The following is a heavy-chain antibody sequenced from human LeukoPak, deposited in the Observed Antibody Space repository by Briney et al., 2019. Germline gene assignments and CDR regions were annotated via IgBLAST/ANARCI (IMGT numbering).Heavy chain of an antibody. Sequence: GGSLRLSCAASGFTFSSYGMHWVRQAPGKGLEWVAFIRYDGSNKYYADSVKGRFTISRDNSKNTLYLQMNSLRAEDTAVYYCAKEYSSSWYWSSWDYYYYMDVWGKGTTVTISS. CDR3: AKEYSSSWYWSSWDYYYYMDV. CDR2: IRYDGSNK. D-gene: IGHD6-13*01. J-gene: IGHJ6*03. V-gene: IGHV3-30*02. CDR1: GFTFSSYG.